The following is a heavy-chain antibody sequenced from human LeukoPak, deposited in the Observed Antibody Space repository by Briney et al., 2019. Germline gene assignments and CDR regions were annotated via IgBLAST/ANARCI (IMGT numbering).Heavy chain of an antibody. CDR2: IYYSGST. J-gene: IGHJ4*02. CDR1: GDPLRRYY. D-gene: IGHD6-6*01. V-gene: IGHV4-59*13. Sequence: PSETLSLPCIVSGDPLRRYYGSWLRRPPGKGGEYIGYIYYSGSTNYNPSLKSRVTISVDTSKNQFSLKMSSVTAADTAVYYCARYSSSSTFFDYWGQGTLVTVSS. CDR3: ARYSSSSTFFDY.